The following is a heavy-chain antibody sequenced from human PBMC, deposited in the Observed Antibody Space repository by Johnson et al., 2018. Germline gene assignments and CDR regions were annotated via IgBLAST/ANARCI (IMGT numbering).Heavy chain of an antibody. CDR2: IGPAGDT. J-gene: IGHJ3*02. Sequence: QLVESGGGSVQPGGSLRLSCAASGFTFRTYDMHWVRQAKGKGLEWVSAIGPAGDTYYPGSVKGRFTISRENAKNSLYLQINSLRAGDTAVYSWARGAFSGYNNSGQYSYNVNDAFDIWGQGTMVTVSS. CDR3: ARGAFSGYNNSGQYSYNVNDAFDI. V-gene: IGHV3-13*01. CDR1: GFTFRTYD. D-gene: IGHD3-22*01.